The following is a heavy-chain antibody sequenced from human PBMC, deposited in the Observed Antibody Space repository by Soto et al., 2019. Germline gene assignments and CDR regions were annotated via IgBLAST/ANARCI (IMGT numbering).Heavy chain of an antibody. CDR3: TRDASRDSSARGWFDP. V-gene: IGHV3-21*01. CDR1: GFTFRSFT. CDR2: ISSNSAYM. Sequence: GGSLRLSCAASGFTFRSFTMNWVRQAPGKGLEWVSTISSNSAYMYYTDALRGRFTISRDNAKNSLHPQMNSLGAEDTAVYYCTRDASRDSSARGWFDPWGPGTLVTVSS. D-gene: IGHD6-13*01. J-gene: IGHJ5*02.